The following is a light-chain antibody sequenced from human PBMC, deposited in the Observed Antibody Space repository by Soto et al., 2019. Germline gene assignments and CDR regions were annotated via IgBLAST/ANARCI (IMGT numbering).Light chain of an antibody. CDR3: QQYDSYPT. CDR2: GAS. Sequence: EIVMTHSPATLSVSPGERATLSCRASQSVSNNLAWYQQKPGQAPRLLIYGASTRATAIPARFSGSGSGTEFTLTISSLQSEDFATYYCQQYDSYPTFGQGTRLEIK. CDR1: QSVSNN. J-gene: IGKJ5*01. V-gene: IGKV3-15*01.